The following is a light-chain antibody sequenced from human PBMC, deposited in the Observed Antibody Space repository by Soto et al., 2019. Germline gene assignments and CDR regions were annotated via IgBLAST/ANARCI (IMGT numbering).Light chain of an antibody. CDR1: QFIDRY. CDR2: DAS. V-gene: IGKV3-11*01. J-gene: IGKJ5*01. CDR3: QQRSNLPPT. Sequence: EIVLTQSLATLSLSPGERANLSCRASQFIDRYLAWYRQIPGQAPRLLIYDASNRATGIPDRFSGGGSGTDFTLTISSLEPEDFAVYYCQQRSNLPPTFGQGTRLEI.